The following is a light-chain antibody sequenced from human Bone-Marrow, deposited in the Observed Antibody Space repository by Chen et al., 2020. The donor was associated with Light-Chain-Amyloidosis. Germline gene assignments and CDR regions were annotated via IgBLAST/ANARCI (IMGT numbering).Light chain of an antibody. V-gene: IGLV3-25*03. CDR3: QSADSSGTYEVI. CDR1: DLPTKY. CDR2: RDT. J-gene: IGLJ2*01. Sequence: SYELTQPPSVSVSLGQSVRITCSGDDLPTKYAYWYQQEPGQAPVLVIHRDTERPSGISERFSGSSSGTTATLTISGVQAEDEADYHCQSADSSGTYEVIFGGGTKLTVL.